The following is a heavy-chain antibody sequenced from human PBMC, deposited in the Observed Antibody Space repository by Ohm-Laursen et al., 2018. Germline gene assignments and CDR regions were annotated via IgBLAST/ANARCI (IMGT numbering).Heavy chain of an antibody. V-gene: IGHV3-9*01. J-gene: IGHJ6*02. D-gene: IGHD3-10*01. CDR1: GFTFDDYA. CDR3: AKDSSGGYYGMHV. CDR2: ISRNSGSI. Sequence: SLRLSCAASGFTFDDYAMHWVRQAPGKGLEWVSGISRNSGSIGYADSVKGRFTISRDNAKNSLYLQMNSLRAEDTALYYCAKDSSGGYYGMHVWGQGATVTVSS.